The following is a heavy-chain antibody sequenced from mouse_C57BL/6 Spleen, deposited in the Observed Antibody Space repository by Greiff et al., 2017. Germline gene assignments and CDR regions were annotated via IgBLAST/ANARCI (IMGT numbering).Heavy chain of an antibody. D-gene: IGHD2-4*01. Sequence: EVQRVESVAELVRPGASVKLSCTASGFNIKNTYMHWVKQRPEQGLEWIGRIDPANGNTKYAPKFQGKATITADTSSNTAYLQLSSLTSEDTAIYYCAPIYYDYDEGYYFDYWGQGTTLTVSS. J-gene: IGHJ2*01. CDR1: GFNIKNTY. CDR3: APIYYDYDEGYYFDY. V-gene: IGHV14-3*01. CDR2: IDPANGNT.